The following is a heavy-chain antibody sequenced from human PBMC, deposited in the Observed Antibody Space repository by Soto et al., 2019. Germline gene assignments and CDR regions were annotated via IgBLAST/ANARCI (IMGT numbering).Heavy chain of an antibody. V-gene: IGHV4-31*03. CDR1: GASVNSGDYY. J-gene: IGHJ4*02. Sequence: QVQLQESGPGLVKPSQTLSLTCTVSGASVNSGDYYWSWIRQHPGEGLEWIGYIYYSGSTYYNPSLQSRVTISVDTSKNQFSLKLSSVTAADTAVYYCAGVPSLQSKFDYWGQGTLVTVSS. CDR3: AGVPSLQSKFDY. CDR2: IYYSGST.